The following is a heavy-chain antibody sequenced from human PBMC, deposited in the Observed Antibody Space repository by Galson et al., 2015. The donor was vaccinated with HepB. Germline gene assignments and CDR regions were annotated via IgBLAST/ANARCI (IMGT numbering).Heavy chain of an antibody. CDR1: ADTFSGYY. J-gene: IGHJ4*02. CDR3: AGVDASIFGVALDY. V-gene: IGHV1-2*02. Sequence: SVKVSCKASADTFSGYYLHWVRQAPGQGLEWMGWINPNSGGTKYAQNFQGRVTMTRDTSITTVYMELNSLTFDDTAVYYCAGVDASIFGVALDYWGQGTLVTVSS. D-gene: IGHD3-3*01. CDR2: INPNSGGT.